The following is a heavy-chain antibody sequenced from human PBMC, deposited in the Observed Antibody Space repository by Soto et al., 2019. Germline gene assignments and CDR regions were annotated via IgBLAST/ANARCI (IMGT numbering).Heavy chain of an antibody. Sequence: QVHLVQSGVEVKKPGSSVKVSCKASGDTFSSYTINWVRQAPGLGLEWMGRFIPMLSMSNYALKFQGRVTMTADRSTNTAYMEMSSLRSEYTATYYGARNYGSGSRAFDYWGQGALVTVSS. J-gene: IGHJ4*02. CDR2: FIPMLSMS. CDR3: ARNYGSGSRAFDY. CDR1: GDTFSSYT. D-gene: IGHD3-10*01. V-gene: IGHV1-69*02.